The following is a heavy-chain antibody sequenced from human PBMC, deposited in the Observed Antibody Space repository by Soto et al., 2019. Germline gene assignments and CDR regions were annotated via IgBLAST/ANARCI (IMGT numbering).Heavy chain of an antibody. CDR2: IKSKTDGGTT. Sequence: EVQLVESGGGLVKPGGSLRLSCAASGFTFGNVWMNWVRQAPGKGLEWVGRIKSKTDGGTTVYAAPVKGRFTISRDDSKNTLYQQMNNLKSEDTAVYYCTRILEGSGTTMSYWGQGTLVTVSS. J-gene: IGHJ4*02. D-gene: IGHD1-7*01. CDR3: TRILEGSGTTMSY. V-gene: IGHV3-15*07. CDR1: GFTFGNVW.